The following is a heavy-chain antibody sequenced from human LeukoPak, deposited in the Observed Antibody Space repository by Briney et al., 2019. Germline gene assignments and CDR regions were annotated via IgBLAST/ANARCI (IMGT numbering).Heavy chain of an antibody. CDR3: ARESDPSWAFDI. D-gene: IGHD2-2*01. V-gene: IGHV4-31*11. Sequence: PSETLSLTCAVYGGSFSGYYWSWIRQPPGKGLEWIGYIYYSGSTYYNPSLKSRVTISVDTSKNQFSLKLSSVTAADTAVYYCARESDPSWAFDIWGQGTMVTVSS. CDR1: GGSFSGYY. CDR2: IYYSGST. J-gene: IGHJ3*02.